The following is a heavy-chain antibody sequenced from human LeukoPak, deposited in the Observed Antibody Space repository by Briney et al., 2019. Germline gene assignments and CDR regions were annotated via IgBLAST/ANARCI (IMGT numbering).Heavy chain of an antibody. CDR1: GGSFSGYY. CDR2: INHSGST. J-gene: IGHJ5*02. D-gene: IGHD2-2*02. CDR3: ARRRVVVVPAAIIVGIRWFDP. V-gene: IGHV4-34*01. Sequence: SETLSLTCAVYGGSFSGYYWSWIRQPPGKGLEWIGEINHSGSTNYNPSLKSRVTISVDTSKNQFSLKLSSVTAADTAVYYCARRRVVVVPAAIIVGIRWFDPWGQGTLVTVSS.